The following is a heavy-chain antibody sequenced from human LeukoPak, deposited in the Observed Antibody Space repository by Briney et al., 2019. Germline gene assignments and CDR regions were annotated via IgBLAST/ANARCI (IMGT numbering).Heavy chain of an antibody. D-gene: IGHD1-20*01. CDR2: IWFDGSNK. V-gene: IGHV3-30*02. CDR1: GFTFCIYG. Sequence: GGSLRLSCAASGFTFCIYGMHWVRQAPGKGLEWVAFIWFDGSNKYYADSVKGRFTISRDNSKNTLYLQMNSLRAEDTAVYYCASLGITGTTSYNCFDPWGQGTLVTVSS. CDR3: ASLGITGTTSYNCFDP. J-gene: IGHJ5*02.